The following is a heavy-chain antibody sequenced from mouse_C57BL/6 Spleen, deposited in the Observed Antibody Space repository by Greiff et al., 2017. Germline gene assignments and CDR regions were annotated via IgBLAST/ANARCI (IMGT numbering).Heavy chain of an antibody. CDR3: ARTGRAMDY. J-gene: IGHJ4*01. Sequence: DVKLQESGPELVKPGASVKIPCKASGYTFTDHNMDWVKQSHGKSLEWIGDINPNNGGTIYNQKFKGKATLTVDKSSSTAYMELRSLTSEDTAVYYCARTGRAMDYWGQGTSVTVSS. V-gene: IGHV1-18*01. CDR2: INPNNGGT. CDR1: GYTFTDHN. D-gene: IGHD4-1*01.